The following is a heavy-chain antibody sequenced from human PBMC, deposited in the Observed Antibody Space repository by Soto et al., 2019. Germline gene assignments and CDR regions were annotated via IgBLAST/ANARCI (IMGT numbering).Heavy chain of an antibody. D-gene: IGHD2-8*01. CDR2: IYTSGST. V-gene: IGHV4-4*07. CDR1: GGSISSYY. CDR3: ARNGGYCSSGGCSVYYYYYGMDV. J-gene: IGHJ6*02. Sequence: SETLSLTCTVSGGSISSYYWSWIRQPAGKGLEWIGRIYTSGSTNYNPSLKSRVTMSVDTSKNQFSLKLSSVTAADTAVYYCARNGGYCSSGGCSVYYYYYGMDVWGQGTTVTVSS.